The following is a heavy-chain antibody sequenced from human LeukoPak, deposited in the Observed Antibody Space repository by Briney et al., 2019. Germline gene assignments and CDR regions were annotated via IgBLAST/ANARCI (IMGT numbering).Heavy chain of an antibody. V-gene: IGHV4-59*01. J-gene: IGHJ3*02. CDR2: IYYTGGT. Sequence: SETLSLTCTVSGGSISPYYWSWIRQPPGKGLEWIGYIYYTGGTYYNPSLKSRVTISVDTSKNQFSLKLTSVTAADTAVYYCARGYYYGSGTFDIWGQGTMVTVSS. CDR3: ARGYYYGSGTFDI. CDR1: GGSISPYY. D-gene: IGHD3-10*01.